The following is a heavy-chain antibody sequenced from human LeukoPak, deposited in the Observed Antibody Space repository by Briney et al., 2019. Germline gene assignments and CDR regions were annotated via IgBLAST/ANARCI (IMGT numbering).Heavy chain of an antibody. CDR2: ISSSSSTI. V-gene: IGHV3-48*04. J-gene: IGHJ6*02. CDR1: GFTFSSYS. CDR3: ARDMSSGYPSYYYYGMDV. D-gene: IGHD3-22*01. Sequence: GGSLRLSCAASGFTFSSYSMNWVRQAPGKGLEWVSYISSSSSTIYYADSVKGRFTISRDNAKNSLYLQMNSLRAEDTAVYYCARDMSSGYPSYYYYGMDVWGRGTTVTVSS.